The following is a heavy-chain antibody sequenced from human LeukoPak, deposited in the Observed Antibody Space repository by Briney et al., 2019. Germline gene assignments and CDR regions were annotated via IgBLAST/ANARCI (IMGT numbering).Heavy chain of an antibody. Sequence: KESGPTLVKPTQTLTLTCTFSGFSLSTRGVGVGWIRQPPGKALEWLSLIYWNDDKRYSPSLKSRLTITKDTSKNQVVLTMTNMDPVDTATYYCAQIVPYYYDSSGYYHYFDYWGQGTLVTVSS. CDR3: AQIVPYYYDSSGYYHYFDY. CDR2: IYWNDDK. J-gene: IGHJ4*02. V-gene: IGHV2-5*01. CDR1: GFSLSTRGVG. D-gene: IGHD3-22*01.